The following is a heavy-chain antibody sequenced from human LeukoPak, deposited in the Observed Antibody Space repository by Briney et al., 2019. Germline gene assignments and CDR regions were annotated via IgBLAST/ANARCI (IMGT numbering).Heavy chain of an antibody. V-gene: IGHV3-23*01. CDR1: GFTFSNYA. CDR3: AKHVWTSVWFFDN. Sequence: GGSLRLSCAASGFTFSNYALSWVRQAPGKGLDWVSLISGSGGQKDYADSVKGRFTISRDNSRNTLNLQMNSLKAEDTAVYYCAKHVWTSVWFFDNWDQGTLVTVSS. J-gene: IGHJ4*02. D-gene: IGHD6-19*01. CDR2: ISGSGGQK.